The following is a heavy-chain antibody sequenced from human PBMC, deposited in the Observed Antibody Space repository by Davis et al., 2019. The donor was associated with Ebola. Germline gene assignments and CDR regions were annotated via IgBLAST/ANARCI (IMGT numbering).Heavy chain of an antibody. J-gene: IGHJ4*02. D-gene: IGHD6-13*01. CDR3: ARLVRGN. CDR2: IKQDGSEK. Sequence: GGSLRLSCAASGFTFSSYAMSWVRQAPGKGLEWVANIKQDGSEKYYVDSVKGRFTISRDNAKNSLYLQMNSLRAEDTAVYYCARLVRGNWGQGTLVTVSS. CDR1: GFTFSSYA. V-gene: IGHV3-7*03.